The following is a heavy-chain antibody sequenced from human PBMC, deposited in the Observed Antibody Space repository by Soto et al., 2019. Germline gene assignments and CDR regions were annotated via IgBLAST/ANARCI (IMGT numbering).Heavy chain of an antibody. CDR2: ISFGGNT. J-gene: IGHJ4*02. CDR3: ARPYDNSGSYLPFAY. CDR1: GGSISNYY. Sequence: SETLSLTCTVSGGSISNYYWGWIRQPPGKGLEWIGYISFGGNTNYNSSLKSRVTMSVDTSKNQFSLKLGSVTAADTAVYYCARPYDNSGSYLPFAYRGQGTLVTVSS. D-gene: IGHD3-22*01. V-gene: IGHV4-59*13.